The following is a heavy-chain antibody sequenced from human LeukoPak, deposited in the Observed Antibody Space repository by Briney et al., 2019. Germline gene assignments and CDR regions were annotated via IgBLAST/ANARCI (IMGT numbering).Heavy chain of an antibody. J-gene: IGHJ4*02. Sequence: SETLSLTCSVSGGSINSYYWSWIRQPPGKGLEWIGYIYYSGSTNYNPSLESRVAISVDTSKNEFSLKLSSVTAADTAVYYCAGHKGGWSIDYWGQGTLVTVSS. CDR1: GGSINSYY. CDR3: AGHKGGWSIDY. V-gene: IGHV4-59*08. D-gene: IGHD6-19*01. CDR2: IYYSGST.